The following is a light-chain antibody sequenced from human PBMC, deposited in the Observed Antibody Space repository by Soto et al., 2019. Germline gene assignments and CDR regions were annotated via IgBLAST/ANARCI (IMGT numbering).Light chain of an antibody. CDR3: ENYNSASHT. CDR1: QGISNY. J-gene: IGKJ2*01. CDR2: AAS. V-gene: IGKV1-27*01. Sequence: DIQMTQSPSSLSASVGDRVTITCRASQGISNYLAWYQQKPGKVPKLLIYAASTLQSGVPSRFSCDGSGTDFTLTISCLQPEDVAAYYCENYNSASHTFGQGTKLEIE.